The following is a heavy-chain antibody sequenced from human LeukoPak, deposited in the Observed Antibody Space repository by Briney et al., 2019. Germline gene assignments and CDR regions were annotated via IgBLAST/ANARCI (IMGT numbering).Heavy chain of an antibody. Sequence: ASVKVSCKASGGTFSSYAISWVRQAPGQGFEWMGGNIPIFGTANYAQKFQGRVTITTDESTSTAYMELSSLRSEDTAVYYCARHSAPEVEMATITSPLFDYWGQGTLVTVSS. V-gene: IGHV1-69*05. CDR3: ARHSAPEVEMATITSPLFDY. J-gene: IGHJ4*02. D-gene: IGHD5-24*01. CDR2: NIPIFGTA. CDR1: GGTFSSYA.